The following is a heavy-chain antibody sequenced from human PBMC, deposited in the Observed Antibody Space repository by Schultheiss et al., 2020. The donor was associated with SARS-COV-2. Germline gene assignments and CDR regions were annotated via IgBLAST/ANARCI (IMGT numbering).Heavy chain of an antibody. J-gene: IGHJ4*02. CDR1: GFTFSSYS. CDR3: AREGVTTVTAFLES. V-gene: IGHV3-21*01. Sequence: GGSLRLSCAASGFTFSSYSMNWVRQAPGKGLEWVSSISSSSSYIYYADSVKGRFTISRDNAQNSLYLHMNSLRAEDTAVYFCAREGVTTVTAFLESWGQGTLVTVSS. D-gene: IGHD4-11*01. CDR2: ISSSSSYI.